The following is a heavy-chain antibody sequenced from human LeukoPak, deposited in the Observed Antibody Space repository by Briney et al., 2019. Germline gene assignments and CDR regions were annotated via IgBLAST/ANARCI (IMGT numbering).Heavy chain of an antibody. D-gene: IGHD6-19*01. Sequence: GGSLKLSCAASGFTFSSYAMSWVRQAPGKGLEWVSAISGSGGSTYYADSEKGRFTISRDNSKNTLYLQMNSLRAEDTAVYYCAKVSSSGRDYWGQGTLVTVSS. V-gene: IGHV3-23*01. CDR2: ISGSGGST. CDR1: GFTFSSYA. CDR3: AKVSSSGRDY. J-gene: IGHJ4*02.